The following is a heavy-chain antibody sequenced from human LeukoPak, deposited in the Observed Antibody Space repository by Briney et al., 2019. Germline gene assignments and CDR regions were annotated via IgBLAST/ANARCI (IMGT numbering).Heavy chain of an antibody. D-gene: IGHD3-22*01. CDR1: GSSISSYY. V-gene: IGHV4-59*08. J-gene: IGHJ4*02. CDR2: IYYSGST. CDR3: ARQIYYYDSSGYSPFDY. Sequence: SETLSLTCTVSGSSISSYYWSWIRQPPGKGLEWIGYIYYSGSTNYNPSLKSRVTISVDTSKNQFSLKLTSVTAADTAVYYCARQIYYYDSSGYSPFDYWGQGTLVTVSS.